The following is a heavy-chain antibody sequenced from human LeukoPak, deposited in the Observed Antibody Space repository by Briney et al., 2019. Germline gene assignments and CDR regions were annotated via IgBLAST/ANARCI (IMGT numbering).Heavy chain of an antibody. J-gene: IGHJ4*02. CDR1: GYTFTSYD. D-gene: IGHD5-12*01. Sequence: GASLKVSCKASGYTFTSYDINWVRQATGQGLEWMGWMNPNSDSTGYAQKFQGRVTITRNTSISTDYMELSGLRSEDTDVYYCARGRSTGYPYYFEYWGQGTLVTVSS. CDR2: MNPNSDST. CDR3: ARGRSTGYPYYFEY. V-gene: IGHV1-8*03.